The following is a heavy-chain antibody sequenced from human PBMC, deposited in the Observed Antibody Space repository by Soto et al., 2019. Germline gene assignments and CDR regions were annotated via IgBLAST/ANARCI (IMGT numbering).Heavy chain of an antibody. CDR1: GGSISSGGYY. V-gene: IGHV4-31*03. CDR2: IYYSGST. Sequence: TCTVSGGSISSGGYYWSWIRQHPGKGLGWIGYIYYSGSTYYNPSLKSRVTISVDTSKNQFSLKLSSVTAADTAVYYCARRRLSSSNYYYYGMDVWGQGTTVTVSS. D-gene: IGHD6-6*01. J-gene: IGHJ6*02. CDR3: ARRRLSSSNYYYYGMDV.